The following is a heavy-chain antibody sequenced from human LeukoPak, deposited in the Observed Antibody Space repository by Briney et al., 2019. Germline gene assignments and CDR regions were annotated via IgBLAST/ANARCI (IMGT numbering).Heavy chain of an antibody. J-gene: IGHJ4*02. CDR1: GGTFSSYA. V-gene: IGHV1-69*13. Sequence: ASVKVSCKASGGTFSSYAISWVRQAPGQGLEWMGGIIPIFGTANYAQKFQGRGTITAGESTSTAYMERSSLRSEDTAVYYCASPSGPYEGRFDYWGQGTLVTVSS. CDR3: ASPSGPYEGRFDY. D-gene: IGHD3-10*01. CDR2: IIPIFGTA.